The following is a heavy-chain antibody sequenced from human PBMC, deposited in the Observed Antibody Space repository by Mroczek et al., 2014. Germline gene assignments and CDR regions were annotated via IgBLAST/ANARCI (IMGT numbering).Heavy chain of an antibody. J-gene: IGHJ6*02. CDR2: IYSGGST. D-gene: IGHD5-24*01. CDR1: GFTVSSNY. Sequence: ESGGGLVQPGGSLRLSCAASGFTVSSNYMSWVRQAPGKGLEWVSVIYSGGSTYYADSVKGRFTISRDNSKNTLYLQMNSLRAEDTAVYYCARRRRDGYNSFGPAPSMYYYGMDVWGQGTTVTVSS. V-gene: IGHV3-66*02. CDR3: ARRRRDGYNSFGPAPSMYYYGMDV.